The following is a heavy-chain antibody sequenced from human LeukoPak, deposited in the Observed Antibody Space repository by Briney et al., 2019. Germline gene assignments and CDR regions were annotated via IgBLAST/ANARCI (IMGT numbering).Heavy chain of an antibody. D-gene: IGHD3-22*01. CDR3: ARAADSSGYLLAYFDY. CDR2: ISVSGNT. J-gene: IGHJ4*02. CDR1: GFTFSSYG. V-gene: IGHV3-NL1*01. Sequence: GGSLRLSCAASGFTFSSYGMHWVRQGPGKGLEWVSAISVSGNTYHADSVKGRFTISRDSSKNTLYLQMNSLRAEDAAVYYCARAADSSGYLLAYFDYWGQGTLVTVSS.